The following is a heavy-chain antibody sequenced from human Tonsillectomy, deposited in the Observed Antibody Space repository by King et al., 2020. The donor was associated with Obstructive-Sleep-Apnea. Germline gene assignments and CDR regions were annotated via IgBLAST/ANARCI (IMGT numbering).Heavy chain of an antibody. D-gene: IGHD6-19*01. V-gene: IGHV5-10-1*03. J-gene: IGHJ4*02. CDR3: ARRYSSGWDNDFDY. CDR2: IDLSDSYI. Sequence: VQLVESGAEVKKPGESLRISCKGSGYSFTSYWISGGRQMPGKGLEWMGRIDLSDSYINYSPSFQGHVTISADKSISTAYVQWSSLKASDTAMYYCARRYSSGWDNDFDYWGQGTLVTVSS. CDR1: GYSFTSYW.